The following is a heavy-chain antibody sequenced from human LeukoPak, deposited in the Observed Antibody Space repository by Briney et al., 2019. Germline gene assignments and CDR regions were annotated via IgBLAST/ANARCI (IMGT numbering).Heavy chain of an antibody. V-gene: IGHV4-39*07. D-gene: IGHD2-21*02. CDR1: GGSISSSSYY. CDR3: ARDSSVVTSSDAFDI. Sequence: SETLSLTCTVSGGSISSSSYYWGWIRQPPGKGLEWIGSIYYSGSTYNNPSLKSRVTISVDTSKNLFSLRLTSVTAADTAVYYCARDSSVVTSSDAFDIWGPGTMVTVSS. J-gene: IGHJ3*02. CDR2: IYYSGST.